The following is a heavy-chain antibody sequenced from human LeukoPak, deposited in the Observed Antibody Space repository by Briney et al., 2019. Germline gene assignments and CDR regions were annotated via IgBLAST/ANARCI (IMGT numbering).Heavy chain of an antibody. CDR2: VGDSAEAT. D-gene: IGHD3-3*01. CDR1: GFTFRKYA. CDR3: VKDSFILEGGVGSDDGFAV. V-gene: IGHV3-23*01. J-gene: IGHJ3*01. Sequence: PGGSLRLSCAASGFTFRKYATSWVRQAPGKGLGWVSVVGDSAEATHYADSAKARFFISRDNSKNTVHLQMNSLRGEGTALYYCVKDSFILEGGVGSDDGFAVGGQGTMVTVSS.